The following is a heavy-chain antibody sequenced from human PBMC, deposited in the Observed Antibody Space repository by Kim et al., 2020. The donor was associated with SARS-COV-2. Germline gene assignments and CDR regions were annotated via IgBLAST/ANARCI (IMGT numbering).Heavy chain of an antibody. V-gene: IGHV1-3*01. J-gene: IGHJ6*02. CDR3: AREGYCSSTSCYSGLRYYYGMDV. CDR1: GYTFTSYA. CDR2: INAGNGNT. D-gene: IGHD2-2*01. Sequence: ASVKVSCKASGYTFTSYAMHWVRQAPGQRLEWMGWINAGNGNTKYSQKFQGRVTITRDTSASTAYMELSSLRSEDTAVYYCAREGYCSSTSCYSGLRYYYGMDVWGQGTTVTVSS.